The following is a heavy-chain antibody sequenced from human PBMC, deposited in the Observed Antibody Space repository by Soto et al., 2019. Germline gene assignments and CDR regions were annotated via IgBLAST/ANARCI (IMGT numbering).Heavy chain of an antibody. Sequence: GASVKVSCKASGYTFTSYYMHRVRQAPGQGLEWMGIINPSGGSTSYAQKFQGRVTMTRDTSTSTVYMELSSLRSEDTAVYYCARDSSYSSSWYNWFDTWGQGTLVTVSS. V-gene: IGHV1-46*01. CDR1: GYTFTSYY. D-gene: IGHD6-13*01. CDR3: ARDSSYSSSWYNWFDT. J-gene: IGHJ5*02. CDR2: INPSGGST.